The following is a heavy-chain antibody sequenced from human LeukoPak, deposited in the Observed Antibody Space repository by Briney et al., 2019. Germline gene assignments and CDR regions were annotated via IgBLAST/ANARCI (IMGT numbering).Heavy chain of an antibody. D-gene: IGHD2-8*01. CDR1: GGSIRGYY. CDR3: SRWHNNGDGFDI. CDR2: RYYNGGS. Sequence: SETLSLTCSVSGGSIRGYYWSWIRQPPGKGLEWIGYRYYNGGSNYSPSLRSRVTMFIDASKNQFSLELTSVTAADTALYLCSRWHNNGDGFDIWGQGTMVSVSS. J-gene: IGHJ3*02. V-gene: IGHV4-59*01.